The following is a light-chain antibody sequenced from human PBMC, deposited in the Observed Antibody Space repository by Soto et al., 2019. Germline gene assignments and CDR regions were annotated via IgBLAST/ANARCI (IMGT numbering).Light chain of an antibody. V-gene: IGKV3-20*01. CDR2: GAS. J-gene: IGKJ4*01. CDR3: QQYGSPPRT. CDR1: QSVSSSY. Sequence: EIVLKQSPGTLSLSPGERATLSCRASQSVSSSYLAWYQQKPGQAPRLLIYGASSRATGIPDRFSGSGSGTDFHLTISRLEPEDFAVDYCQQYGSPPRTFGGGNKVEIK.